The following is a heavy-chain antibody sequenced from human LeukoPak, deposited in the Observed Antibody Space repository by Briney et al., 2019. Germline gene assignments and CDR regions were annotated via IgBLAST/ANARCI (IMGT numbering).Heavy chain of an antibody. CDR1: GFTFSSQG. D-gene: IGHD2/OR15-2a*01. J-gene: IGHJ4*02. Sequence: PGGSLRLSCAASGFTFSSQGMSWVRQAPGRGLEWVSSISIGGNTTYSDSVKGRFTISPDTSKNTLYLRLDSLRAEDTAIYYGAKGIRPNDCWGQGTLVTVSS. V-gene: IGHV3-23*05. CDR2: ISIGGNTT. CDR3: AKGIRPNDC.